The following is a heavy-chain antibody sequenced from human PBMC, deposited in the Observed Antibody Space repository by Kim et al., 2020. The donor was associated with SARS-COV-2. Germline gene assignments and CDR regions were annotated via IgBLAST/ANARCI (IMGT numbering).Heavy chain of an antibody. J-gene: IGHJ6*03. Sequence: ASVKVSCKASGYTFTSYGISWVRQAPGQGLEWMGWISAYNGNTNYAQKLQGRVTMTTDTSTSTAYMELRSLRSDDTAVYYCARVVVVPAAISYYYYYYMDVWGKGTTVTVSS. CDR3: ARVVVVPAAISYYYYYYMDV. CDR2: ISAYNGNT. CDR1: GYTFTSYG. V-gene: IGHV1-18*01. D-gene: IGHD2-2*02.